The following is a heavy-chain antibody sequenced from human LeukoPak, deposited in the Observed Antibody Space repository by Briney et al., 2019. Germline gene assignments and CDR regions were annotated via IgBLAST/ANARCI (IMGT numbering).Heavy chain of an antibody. D-gene: IGHD2-21*01. CDR1: GGTFXXXX. CDR2: IIPIXGXX. J-gene: IGHJ4*02. V-gene: IGHV1-69*01. CDR3: VPVIPTGGERFRD. Sequence: AASVKVSCXTSGGTFXXXXXXXVRQAXGXXXXXXXGIIPIXGXXNXXXXXXXXXXXTADESTNTAYMELNSLRSEDTAVYFCVPVIPTGGERFRDWGQGTLVTVSS.